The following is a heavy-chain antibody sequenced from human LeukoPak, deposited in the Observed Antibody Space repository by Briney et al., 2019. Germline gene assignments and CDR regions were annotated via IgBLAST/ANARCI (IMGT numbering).Heavy chain of an antibody. Sequence: PSETLSLTCTVSGGSTSDYYWSWIRQPPGKGLEWIGYIYYRGTTNYNPSLNSRVTISLDSSKNQFSLRLNSVTAAGTAIYYCARGPPRTGRERYFDYWGQGTLVSVSS. CDR1: GGSTSDYY. CDR3: ARGPPRTGRERYFDY. CDR2: IYYRGTT. J-gene: IGHJ4*02. D-gene: IGHD1-1*01. V-gene: IGHV4-59*01.